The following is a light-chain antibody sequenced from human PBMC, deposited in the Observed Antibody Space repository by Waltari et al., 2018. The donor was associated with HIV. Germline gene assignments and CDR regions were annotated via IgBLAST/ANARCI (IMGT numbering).Light chain of an antibody. CDR2: KDS. CDR3: LSADSSGTYPV. J-gene: IGLJ3*02. V-gene: IGLV3-16*01. Sequence: SYELPQPPSVSVSLGQMARLTCSGEALPKQSAYWYQQKPGQAPVLVIYKDSERPSGIPERFSGSSSGTIVTLTISGVQAEDEADYYCLSADSSGTYPVFGGGTKLTVL. CDR1: ALPKQS.